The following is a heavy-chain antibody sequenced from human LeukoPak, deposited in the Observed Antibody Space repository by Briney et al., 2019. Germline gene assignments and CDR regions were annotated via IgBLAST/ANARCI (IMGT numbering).Heavy chain of an antibody. CDR1: GFTFGSYN. CDR2: ITTSGNTI. CDR3: ARDRSWIRDY. V-gene: IGHV3-48*04. Sequence: PGGSLRLSCAASGFTFGSYNMNWFRQAPGKRLEWVAFITTSGNTIYYADSVKGRFTISRDNAKNSLYLQMNSLRGEDTAVYYCARDRSWIRDYWGQGTLVTVSS. D-gene: IGHD2-2*03. J-gene: IGHJ4*02.